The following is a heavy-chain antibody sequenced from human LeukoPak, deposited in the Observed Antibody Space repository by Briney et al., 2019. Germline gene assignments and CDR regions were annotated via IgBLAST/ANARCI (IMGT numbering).Heavy chain of an antibody. V-gene: IGHV4-39*07. D-gene: IGHD2-2*03. CDR1: GASISSSSYY. J-gene: IGHJ5*02. CDR2: FYYSGST. CDR3: ARAGYCSSTSCYKVNWFDP. Sequence: PSETLSLTCTVSGASISSSSYYWGWVRQPPGKGLEWVGSFYYSGSTYDHPSLKSRVTISADRSKNQFSLKLSSVTAAATAVYYCARAGYCSSTSCYKVNWFDPWGQGTLVTVSS.